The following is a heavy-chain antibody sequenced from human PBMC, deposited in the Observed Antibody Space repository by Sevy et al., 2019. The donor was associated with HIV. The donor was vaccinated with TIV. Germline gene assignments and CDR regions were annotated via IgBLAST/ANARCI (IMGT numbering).Heavy chain of an antibody. CDR3: ARDFLAVTSIPSDAFDI. CDR2: INPNSSDT. D-gene: IGHD2-21*02. CDR1: GYTFTGYY. Sequence: ASVKVSCKASGYTFTGYYMNWVRQAPGQGLEWMGWINPNSSDTQYSEKFQGRVTMTRATSISTAYMQLSSLRSDDTAVYYCARDFLAVTSIPSDAFDIWGQGTMVTVS. V-gene: IGHV1-2*02. J-gene: IGHJ3*02.